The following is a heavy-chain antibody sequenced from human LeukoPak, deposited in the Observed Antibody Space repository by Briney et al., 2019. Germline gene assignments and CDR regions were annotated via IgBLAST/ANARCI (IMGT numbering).Heavy chain of an antibody. D-gene: IGHD1-1*01. CDR2: LDKGXNXX. CDR1: GFTLSTAS. Sequence: GGSLRLSCVAPGFTLSTASMNWVRQAPGKGLEWISHLDKGXNXXXXAASVXGRFTISRDSAKNSLYLQMNSLRAEDTAVYYCADNLSRWGQGTLVTVSS. CDR3: ADNLSR. J-gene: IGHJ4*02. V-gene: IGHV3-48*04.